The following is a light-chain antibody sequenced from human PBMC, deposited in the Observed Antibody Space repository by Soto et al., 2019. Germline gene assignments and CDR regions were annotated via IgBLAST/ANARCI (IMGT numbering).Light chain of an antibody. J-gene: IGLJ2*01. CDR1: SSDVGGYNY. V-gene: IGLV2-14*01. Sequence: QSVLTQPASVSGFPGQSITISCTGTSSDVGGYNYVSWYQQRPGKAPKLMIYVVSNRPSGVSNRFSGSKSGNTASLTISGLQAEDEADYYCSSYTSSSTLVFGGGTKLTVL. CDR2: VVS. CDR3: SSYTSSSTLV.